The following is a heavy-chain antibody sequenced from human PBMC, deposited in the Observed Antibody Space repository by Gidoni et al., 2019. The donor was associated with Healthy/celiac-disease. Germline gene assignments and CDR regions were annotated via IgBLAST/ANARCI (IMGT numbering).Heavy chain of an antibody. CDR2: IKQDGSEK. V-gene: IGHV3-7*03. J-gene: IGHJ4*02. CDR1: GFTFSSYW. D-gene: IGHD3-22*01. CDR3: AREEYRIVVVAPFDY. Sequence: EVQLVESGGGLVQPGGSLRLSCAASGFTFSSYWLSWVPQAPGKGLEWVANIKQDGSEKYYVDSVKGRFTISRDNAKNSLYLQMNSLRAEDTAVYYCAREEYRIVVVAPFDYWGQGTLVTVSS.